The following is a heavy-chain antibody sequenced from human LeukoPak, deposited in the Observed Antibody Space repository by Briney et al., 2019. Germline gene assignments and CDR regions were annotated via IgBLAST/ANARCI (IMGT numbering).Heavy chain of an antibody. V-gene: IGHV3-30-3*01. J-gene: IGHJ4*02. CDR2: ISYDGSNK. Sequence: QPGGSLRLSCAASGFTFSSYAMHWVRQAPGKGLEWVAVISYDGSNKYYADSVKGRFTISRDNSKNTLYLQMNSLRAEDTAVYYCAKDQVQRASGYQPLLFVYWGQGTLVTVSS. D-gene: IGHD2-2*01. CDR3: AKDQVQRASGYQPLLFVY. CDR1: GFTFSSYA.